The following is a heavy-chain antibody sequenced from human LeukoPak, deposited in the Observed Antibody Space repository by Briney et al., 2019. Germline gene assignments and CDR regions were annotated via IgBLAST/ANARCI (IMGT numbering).Heavy chain of an antibody. Sequence: PSETLSLTCTVSGGSISSYYWSWIRQPPGKGLEWVGYIYYSGSTNYNPSLKSRVTISVDTSKNQFSLKLSSVTAADTAVYYCARDSTSGYNDYWGQGTLVTVSS. CDR3: ARDSTSGYNDY. V-gene: IGHV4-59*01. CDR1: GGSISSYY. J-gene: IGHJ4*02. D-gene: IGHD3-22*01. CDR2: IYYSGST.